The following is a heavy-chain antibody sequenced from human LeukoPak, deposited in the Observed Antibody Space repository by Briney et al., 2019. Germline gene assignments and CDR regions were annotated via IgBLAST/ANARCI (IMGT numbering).Heavy chain of an antibody. Sequence: SETLSLTCTVSSGSISNYDWSWIRQPAGKGLEWIGRIYTSGSTNYNPSLKSRVTMSVDTSKNQFSLKLSSVTAADTAVYYCARGRSIGYSSSWANWFDPWGQGILVTVSS. J-gene: IGHJ5*02. CDR3: ARGRSIGYSSSWANWFDP. D-gene: IGHD6-13*01. CDR2: IYTSGST. V-gene: IGHV4-4*07. CDR1: SGSISNYD.